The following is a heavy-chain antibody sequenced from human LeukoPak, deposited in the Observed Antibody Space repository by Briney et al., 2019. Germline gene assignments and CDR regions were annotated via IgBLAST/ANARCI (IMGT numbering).Heavy chain of an antibody. Sequence: SETLSLTCEVSGYSINKGYYWAGIRRPPGKGLEGIGNDNNTGSTYYNPSLQSRPTISVDTSKNHFSLKLTSVTAADTAVYYCARVLPGYRAGWSGYFDYWGERTLVTVSS. D-gene: IGHD6-19*01. V-gene: IGHV4-38-2*01. J-gene: IGHJ4*02. CDR1: GYSINKGYY. CDR2: DNNTGST. CDR3: ARVLPGYRAGWSGYFDY.